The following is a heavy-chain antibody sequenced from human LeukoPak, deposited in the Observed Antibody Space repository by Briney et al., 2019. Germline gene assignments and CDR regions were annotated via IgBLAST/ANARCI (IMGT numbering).Heavy chain of an antibody. CDR1: GGSISSYY. CDR2: IYTSGST. J-gene: IGHJ3*02. V-gene: IGHV4-4*07. D-gene: IGHD3-22*01. CDR3: ARGPYSYDSSGAFDI. Sequence: SETLSLTCTVSGGSISSYYWSWIRQPAGKGLEWIGRIYTSGSTNYNPSLKSRVTMSVGTSKNQFSLKLSSVTAADTAVYFCARGPYSYDSSGAFDIWGQGTMVTVSS.